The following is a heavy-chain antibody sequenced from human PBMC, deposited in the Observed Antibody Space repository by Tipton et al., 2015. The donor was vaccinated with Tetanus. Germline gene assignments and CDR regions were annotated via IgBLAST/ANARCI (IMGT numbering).Heavy chain of an antibody. V-gene: IGHV1-18*01. CDR3: ARDYSIPYYFDY. Sequence: QSGPEVKKPGASVKVSCKASGYTFTSYGIAWVRQAPGQGLEWMGWISPYNGNTNYAQNFQGRVTMTTETSTSTAYMELRSLISDDTAVYYCARDYSIPYYFDYWGQGTRVIVS. D-gene: IGHD4-11*01. CDR1: GYTFTSYG. J-gene: IGHJ4*02. CDR2: ISPYNGNT.